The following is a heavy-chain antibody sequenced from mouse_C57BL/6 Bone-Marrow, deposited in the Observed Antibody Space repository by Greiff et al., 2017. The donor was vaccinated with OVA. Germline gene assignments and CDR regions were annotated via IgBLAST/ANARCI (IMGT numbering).Heavy chain of an antibody. Sequence: VKLMESGAELVRPGASVTLSCKASGYTFTDYDMHWVKQTPVHGLEWIGAIDPETGGTAYNQKFKGKAILTADKSSSTAYMELRSLTSEDSAVYYCTTVTTVVAKDYWGQGTTLTVSS. CDR3: TTVTTVVAKDY. D-gene: IGHD1-1*01. CDR2: IDPETGGT. J-gene: IGHJ2*01. V-gene: IGHV1-15*01. CDR1: GYTFTDYD.